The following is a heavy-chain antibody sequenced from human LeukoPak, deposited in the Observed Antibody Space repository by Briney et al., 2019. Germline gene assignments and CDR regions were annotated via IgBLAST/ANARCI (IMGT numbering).Heavy chain of an antibody. CDR2: INHSGST. D-gene: IGHD6-13*01. J-gene: IGHJ5*02. Sequence: PSETLSLTCAVYGGSFSGYYWSWIRQPPGKGLEWIGEINHSGSTNYNPSLKSRVSISVDSSKNQFSLKVSSVTAADTAVYYCARLGGAAAGGGAIFDPWGQGTLVTVSS. V-gene: IGHV4-34*01. CDR1: GGSFSGYY. CDR3: ARLGGAAAGGGAIFDP.